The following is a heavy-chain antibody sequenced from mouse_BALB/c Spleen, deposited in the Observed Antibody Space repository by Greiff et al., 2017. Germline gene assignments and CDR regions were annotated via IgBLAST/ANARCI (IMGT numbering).Heavy chain of an antibody. CDR3: ARGHYYGSRGFAY. D-gene: IGHD1-1*01. V-gene: IGHV3-2*02. J-gene: IGHJ3*01. CDR2: ISYSGST. CDR1: GYSITSDYA. Sequence: EVKLEESGPGLVKPSQSLSLTCTVTGYSITSDYAWNWIRQFPGNKLEWMGYISYSGSTSYNPSLKSRISITRDTSKNQFFLQLNSVTTEDTATYYCARGHYYGSRGFAYWGQGTLVTVSA.